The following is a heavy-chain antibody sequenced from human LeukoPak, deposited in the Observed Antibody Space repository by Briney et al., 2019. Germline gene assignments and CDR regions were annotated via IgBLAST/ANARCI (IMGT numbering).Heavy chain of an antibody. V-gene: IGHV4-61*02. J-gene: IGHJ4*02. CDR2: IYTSGST. CDR3: ARLPYYYGSGSYYFDY. Sequence: SETLSLTCTVSGGSISSGSYYWSWIRQPAGKGLEWIGRIYTSGSTNYNPSLKSRVTISVDTSKNQFSLKLSSVTAADTAVYYCARLPYYYGSGSYYFDYWGQGTLVTVSS. CDR1: GGSISSGSYY. D-gene: IGHD3-10*01.